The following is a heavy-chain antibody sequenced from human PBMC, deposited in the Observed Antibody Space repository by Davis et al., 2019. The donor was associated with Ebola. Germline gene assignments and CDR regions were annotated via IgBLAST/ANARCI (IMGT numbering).Heavy chain of an antibody. Sequence: GESLKISCSASGFTFSSYAMHWVRQAPGQGLEYVSAISSNGGSTYYADSVKVRFTISRDNSKNTLYLQMNSLRAEDTAVYYCAKDSQLIVVVPAAMEFYNWFDPWGQGTRVTVSS. CDR2: ISSNGGST. V-gene: IGHV3-64*04. D-gene: IGHD2-2*01. CDR3: AKDSQLIVVVPAAMEFYNWFDP. CDR1: GFTFSSYA. J-gene: IGHJ5*02.